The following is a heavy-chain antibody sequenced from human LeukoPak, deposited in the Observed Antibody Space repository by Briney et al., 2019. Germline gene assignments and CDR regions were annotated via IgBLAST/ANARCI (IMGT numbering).Heavy chain of an antibody. CDR2: INHSGST. D-gene: IGHD3-10*01. Sequence: PSETLSLTCAVYGGSFSGYYWSWIRQPPGKGLEWIGEINHSGSTNYNPSLKSRVTISVDTSKNQFSLKLSSVTAADTAVYYCARDQSITMVRGEDWGQGTLVTVSS. J-gene: IGHJ4*02. CDR1: GGSFSGYY. CDR3: ARDQSITMVRGED. V-gene: IGHV4-34*01.